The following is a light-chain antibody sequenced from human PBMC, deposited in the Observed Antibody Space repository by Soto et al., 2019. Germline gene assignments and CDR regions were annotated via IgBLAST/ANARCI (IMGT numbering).Light chain of an antibody. V-gene: IGKV1-39*01. Sequence: DIQMTQSPSSLSASVGDRVSITCRASQSIGKFLNWYQQQPGKAPKILIYAASTLQSGVPSRFSGSGSGTDFTLTITSLQPEDFATYYCQQYNTYPWTFGQGTKVDIK. CDR2: AAS. CDR1: QSIGKF. CDR3: QQYNTYPWT. J-gene: IGKJ1*01.